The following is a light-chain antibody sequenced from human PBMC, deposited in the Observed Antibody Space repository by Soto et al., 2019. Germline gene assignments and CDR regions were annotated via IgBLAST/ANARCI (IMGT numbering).Light chain of an antibody. V-gene: IGLV2-14*01. J-gene: IGLJ3*02. CDR3: SSYTAFSTWV. CDR2: EVS. Sequence: QSVLTQPASVSGSPGQSITISCTGTSNDVGGYNYVSWYQQHPGKAPQLIIYEVSNRPSGVSHRFSGSKSGDTASLTISWLQAEDGADYYCSSYTAFSTWVFGGGTKVTVL. CDR1: SNDVGGYNY.